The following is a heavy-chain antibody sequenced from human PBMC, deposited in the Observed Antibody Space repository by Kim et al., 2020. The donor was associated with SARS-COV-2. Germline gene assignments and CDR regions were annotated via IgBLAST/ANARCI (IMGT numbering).Heavy chain of an antibody. CDR2: INPKNDGT. V-gene: IGHV1-2*02. D-gene: IGHD1-7*01. Sequence: ASVKVSYKASGYTFTGYYIHWVRQAPAQGLQWMGCINPKNDGTNYEQKLQGRVTMTRDTSTNTAYMELSRLRYDDTAVYYCARGGLGDTRTWAFDIWGQGTMVTISS. CDR1: GYTFTGYY. J-gene: IGHJ3*02. CDR3: ARGGLGDTRTWAFDI.